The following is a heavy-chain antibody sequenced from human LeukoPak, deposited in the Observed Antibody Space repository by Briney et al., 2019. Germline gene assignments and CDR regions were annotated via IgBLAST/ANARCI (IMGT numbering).Heavy chain of an antibody. D-gene: IGHD6-13*01. V-gene: IGHV3-30*12. CDR3: ARDSEMGIAAVDAFDI. CDR1: GFTFGNYG. Sequence: PGGSLRLSCATSGFTFGNYGMHWVRQAPGKGLEWVAVISYDGSNKYYADSVKGRFTISRDNAKNSLYLQMNSLRAEDTAVYYCARDSEMGIAAVDAFDIWGQGTMVTVSS. J-gene: IGHJ3*02. CDR2: ISYDGSNK.